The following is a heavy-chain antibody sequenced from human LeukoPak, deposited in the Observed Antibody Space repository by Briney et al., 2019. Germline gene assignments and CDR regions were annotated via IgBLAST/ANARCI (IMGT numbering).Heavy chain of an antibody. V-gene: IGHV3-21*01. D-gene: IGHD3-10*01. J-gene: IGHJ2*01. Sequence: GGAVRLSDEGSGWIFSKHAMRWVRQDPGKGLEWVSSISSSSSYIYYADSVKGRFTISRDNAKNSLYMQMNSLRAEDTAVYYCARGGNYYGSGSYYNGIDWYFDLWGRGTLVTVSS. CDR1: GWIFSKHA. CDR3: ARGGNYYGSGSYYNGIDWYFDL. CDR2: ISSSSSYI.